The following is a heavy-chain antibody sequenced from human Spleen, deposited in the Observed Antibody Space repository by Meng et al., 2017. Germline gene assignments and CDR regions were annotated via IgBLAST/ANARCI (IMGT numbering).Heavy chain of an antibody. CDR3: ARERVMVRGLNWFDP. Sequence: ASVKVSCKASGYTFSNYYMHWVRQAPGQGREWMGTINPSGGSTSYAQKLQGRVTMTRDTSTNTVYMELSSLRSEDTAVYYCARERVMVRGLNWFDPWGQGTVVTVSS. D-gene: IGHD3-10*01. CDR2: INPSGGST. J-gene: IGHJ5*02. V-gene: IGHV1-46*04. CDR1: GYTFSNYY.